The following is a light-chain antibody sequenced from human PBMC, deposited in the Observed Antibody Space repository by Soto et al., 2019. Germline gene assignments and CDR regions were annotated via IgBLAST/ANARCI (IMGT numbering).Light chain of an antibody. CDR2: DAS. J-gene: IGKJ4*01. V-gene: IGKV1-5*01. Sequence: DIQMTQSPSTLSASVGDRVTITCRASQGISGWLAWYQQKAGKAPRLLIFDASSLMSGVPSRFSGSGSGTEFTLKITSLQPEDFATEKGLQHTTYPSTLGRGNKVDIK. CDR1: QGISGW. CDR3: LQHTTYPST.